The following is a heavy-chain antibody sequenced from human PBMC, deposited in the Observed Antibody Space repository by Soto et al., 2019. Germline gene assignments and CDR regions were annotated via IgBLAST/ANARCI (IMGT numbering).Heavy chain of an antibody. CDR2: ISGSGGST. D-gene: IGHD3-10*01. V-gene: IGHV3-23*01. CDR1: GFTFSSYA. J-gene: IGHJ4*02. CDR3: AKVFFWVRGVIGPFDY. Sequence: EVQLLESGGGLVQPGGSLRLSCAASGFTFSSYAMSWVRQAPGKGLEWVSAISGSGGSTYYADSVKGRFTISRDNSKNTLYLQMNSLRAEDTAVYYCAKVFFWVRGVIGPFDYWGQGTLVTVSS.